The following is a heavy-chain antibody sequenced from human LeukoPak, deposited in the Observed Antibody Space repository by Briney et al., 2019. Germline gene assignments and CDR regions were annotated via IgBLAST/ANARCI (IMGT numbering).Heavy chain of an antibody. Sequence: ASVKVSCKASGGTFSSYAISWVRQAPGQGLEWMGGIIPIFGTANYAQKFQGRVTITADESTSTAYMELSSLRSEDTAVYYCARWRYCSGGSCYYFDYWGQGTLVTVSS. CDR1: GGTFSSYA. CDR2: IIPIFGTA. D-gene: IGHD2-15*01. V-gene: IGHV1-69*01. J-gene: IGHJ4*02. CDR3: ARWRYCSGGSCYYFDY.